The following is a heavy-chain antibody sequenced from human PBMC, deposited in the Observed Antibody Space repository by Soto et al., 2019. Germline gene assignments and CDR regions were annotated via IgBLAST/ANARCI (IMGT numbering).Heavy chain of an antibody. J-gene: IGHJ4*02. D-gene: IGHD2-2*03. CDR3: ARIVGYCSSSSCKDFDY. V-gene: IGHV4-61*08. CDR1: GGCVSSGGYY. CDR2: VYYSGST. Sequence: SXTLSRSGTVSGGCVSSGGYYWSWIRQPPGKGLEWIGYVYYSGSTKYNPSLKSRVTISVDTPKNQFSLKLSSVNAADTAVYSCARIVGYCSSSSCKDFDYWGQGTQVTVYS.